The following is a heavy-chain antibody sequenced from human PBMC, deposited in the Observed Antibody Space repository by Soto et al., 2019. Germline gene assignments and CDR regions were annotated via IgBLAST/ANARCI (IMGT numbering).Heavy chain of an antibody. CDR3: TTDSMVRRDFDY. D-gene: IGHD3-10*01. V-gene: IGHV3-15*01. Sequence: EVQLVESGGGLVKPGGSLRLSCAASGFIFSNAWMRWVHQAPGKGLEWVGRIKGKPEGKTTDYAAPVKGRFTIARDDSRNTLYLQMNNLKAEDTAVYYCTTDSMVRRDFDYWGQGTLVTVSS. J-gene: IGHJ4*02. CDR2: IKGKPEGKTT. CDR1: GFIFSNAW.